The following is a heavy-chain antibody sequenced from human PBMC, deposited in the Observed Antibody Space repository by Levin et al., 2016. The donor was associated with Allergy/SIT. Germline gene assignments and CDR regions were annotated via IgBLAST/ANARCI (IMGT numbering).Heavy chain of an antibody. J-gene: IGHJ3*01. CDR2: MNPNGDDT. D-gene: IGHD6-13*01. CDR3: ASPTIAAAGANALDL. Sequence: ASVKVSCKASGYTFTSHDVNWVRQAAGQGLEWMGWMNPNGDDTGIAQKFQGRLTMTKNTSISTAYMELSSLKSDDTAVYYCASPTIAAAGANALDLWGQGTLVTVSS. CDR1: GYTFTSHD. V-gene: IGHV1-8*01.